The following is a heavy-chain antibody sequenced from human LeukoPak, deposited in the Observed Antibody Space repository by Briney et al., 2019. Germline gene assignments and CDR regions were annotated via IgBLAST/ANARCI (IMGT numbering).Heavy chain of an antibody. D-gene: IGHD6-6*01. CDR2: IYHSGST. J-gene: IGHJ4*02. CDR1: DGSSISGGYS. V-gene: IGHV4-30-2*01. CDR3: ARSLGSDFDY. Sequence: PSQTLSLTCAVSDGSSISGGYSWTWIRQPPGKGLEWIGYIYHSGSTYYNPSLKSRVTISVDRSKNQFSLKLSSVTAADTAVYYCARSLGSDFDYWGQGTLVTVSS.